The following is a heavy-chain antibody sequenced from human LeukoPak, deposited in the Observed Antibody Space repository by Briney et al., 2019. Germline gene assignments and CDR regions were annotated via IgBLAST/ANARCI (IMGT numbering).Heavy chain of an antibody. D-gene: IGHD3-22*01. J-gene: IGHJ4*02. V-gene: IGHV4-39*01. CDR1: GGSISSSSYY. CDR3: AREYYDSSGYPHYYFDY. CDR2: IHYSGST. Sequence: SETLSLTCTVSGGSISSSSYYWGWIRQPPGTGLECIGSIHYSGSTYYNPSLKSRVTISVDTSKNQFSLKLSSVTAADTAVYYCAREYYDSSGYPHYYFDYWGQGTLVTVSS.